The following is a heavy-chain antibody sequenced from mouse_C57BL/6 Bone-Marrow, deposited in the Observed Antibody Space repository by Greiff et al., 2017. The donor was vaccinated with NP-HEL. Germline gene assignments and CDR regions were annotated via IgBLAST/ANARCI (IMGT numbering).Heavy chain of an antibody. Sequence: EVKLQESGGGLVKPGGSLKLSCAASGFTFSSYTMSWVRQTPEKRLEWVATISGGGGNTYYPDSVKGRFTISRDNAKNTLYLQMSSLRSEDTALYYCARRGVVATSYFDYWGQGTTLTVSS. D-gene: IGHD1-1*01. CDR3: ARRGVVATSYFDY. CDR2: ISGGGGNT. J-gene: IGHJ2*01. CDR1: GFTFSSYT. V-gene: IGHV5-9*01.